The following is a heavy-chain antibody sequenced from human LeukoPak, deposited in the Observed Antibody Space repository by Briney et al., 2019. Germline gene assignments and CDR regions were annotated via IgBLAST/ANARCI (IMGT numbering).Heavy chain of an antibody. CDR3: ARLPGERGRDTVTGTYYYCGMDV. V-gene: IGHV4-59*01. CDR1: GGSISSYY. Sequence: SETLSLTCTVSGGSISSYYWSWIRQPPGKGLEWIGYIYYSGSTNYNPSLKSRVTISVDTSKNQFSLKLSSVTAADTAVYYCARLPGERGRDTVTGTYYYCGMDVWGQGTTVTVSS. J-gene: IGHJ6*02. D-gene: IGHD4-17*01. CDR2: IYYSGST.